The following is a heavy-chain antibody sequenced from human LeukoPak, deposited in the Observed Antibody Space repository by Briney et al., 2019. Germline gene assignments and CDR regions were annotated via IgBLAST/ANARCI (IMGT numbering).Heavy chain of an antibody. D-gene: IGHD3-9*01. J-gene: IGHJ4*02. CDR1: GFIFSNYA. CDR3: AKWGDYDVLTGYYVSDF. V-gene: IGHV3-23*01. Sequence: GGSLRLSCAASGFIFSNYAMYWVRQAPGKGLEWVSAISGRSDNTYYADSVEGRFTLSRDSSKNTLYLQMNSLRADDTAVYYCAKWGDYDVLTGYYVSDFWGQGTLVTVSS. CDR2: ISGRSDNT.